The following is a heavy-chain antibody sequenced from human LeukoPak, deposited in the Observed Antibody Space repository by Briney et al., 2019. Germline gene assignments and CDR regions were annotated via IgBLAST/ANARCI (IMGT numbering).Heavy chain of an antibody. Sequence: GGSLRLSCAASGFTFDDYAMHWVRHAPGKGLEWVSGISWNSGSIGYADSVKGRFTISRDNAKNSLYLQTNSLRAEDTALYYCAKDKSSSWYDAFDIWGQGTMVTVSS. D-gene: IGHD6-13*01. J-gene: IGHJ3*02. CDR3: AKDKSSSWYDAFDI. CDR1: GFTFDDYA. V-gene: IGHV3-9*01. CDR2: ISWNSGSI.